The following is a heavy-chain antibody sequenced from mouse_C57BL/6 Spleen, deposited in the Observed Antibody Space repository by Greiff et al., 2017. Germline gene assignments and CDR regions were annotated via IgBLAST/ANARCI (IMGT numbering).Heavy chain of an antibody. CDR1: GYTFTEYT. V-gene: IGHV1-62-2*01. CDR2: FYPGSGSI. Sequence: QVQLQQSGAELVKPGASVKLSCKASGYTFTEYTIHWVKQRSGQGLEWIGWFYPGSGSIKYNEKFKDKATLTADKSSSTVYMGLSRLTSEDAAVYFWARHERGETGDYYAMDYWGQGTSVTVSS. CDR3: ARHERGETGDYYAMDY. J-gene: IGHJ4*01. D-gene: IGHD4-1*01.